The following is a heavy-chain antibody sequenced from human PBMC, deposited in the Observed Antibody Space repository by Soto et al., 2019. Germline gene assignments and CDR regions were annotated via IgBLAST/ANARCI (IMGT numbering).Heavy chain of an antibody. CDR3: ARDSTYCGGDCYPG. Sequence: GASVKVSCKASGGTFSSYAISWVRQAPGQGLEWMGGIIPIFGTANYAQKFQGRVTITADESTSTSYMEMSSLRSEDTAVYYCARDSTYCGGDCYPGWGQGTLVTVSS. D-gene: IGHD2-21*02. CDR2: IIPIFGTA. J-gene: IGHJ4*02. CDR1: GGTFSSYA. V-gene: IGHV1-69*13.